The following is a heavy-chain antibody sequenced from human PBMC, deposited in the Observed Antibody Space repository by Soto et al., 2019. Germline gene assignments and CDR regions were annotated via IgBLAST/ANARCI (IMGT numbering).Heavy chain of an antibody. CDR3: ARTTAVAGTAEFDY. CDR2: ISYDGSSK. CDR1: GFTFSSFS. V-gene: IGHV3-30-3*01. J-gene: IGHJ4*02. Sequence: QVQLVDSGGGVVQPGGSLRLSCVASGFTFSSFSLHWVRQAPGKGLEWLALISYDGSSKYNADSVKGRFTISRENSNNTLYLQLSSLRPEDTAVYYCARTTAVAGTAEFDYWGQGALVNVSS. D-gene: IGHD6-19*01.